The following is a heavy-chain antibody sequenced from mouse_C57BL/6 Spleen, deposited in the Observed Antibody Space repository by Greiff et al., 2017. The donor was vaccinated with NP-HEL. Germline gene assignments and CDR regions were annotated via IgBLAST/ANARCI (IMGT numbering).Heavy chain of an antibody. CDR2: IYPGDGDT. Sequence: QVHVKQSGAELVKPGASVKISCKASGYAFTSYWMNWVKQRPGKGLEWIGQIYPGDGDTNYNGKFKGKATLTADKSSSTAYMQLSSLTSEDSAVYFCARRDVGNWYFDVWGTGTTVTVSS. D-gene: IGHD3-3*01. J-gene: IGHJ1*03. CDR1: GYAFTSYW. CDR3: ARRDVGNWYFDV. V-gene: IGHV1-80*01.